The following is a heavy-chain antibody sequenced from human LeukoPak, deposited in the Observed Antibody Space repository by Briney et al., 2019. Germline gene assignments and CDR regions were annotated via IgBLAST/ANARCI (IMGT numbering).Heavy chain of an antibody. J-gene: IGHJ4*02. CDR2: VTPNSANT. CDR3: ARFRYDYGDGPDY. D-gene: IGHD4/OR15-4a*01. CDR1: VYTFTIYD. Sequence: GASVTVSYKASVYTFTIYDINWVRQAAGQGREWMGFVTPNSANTGYPQKLQGRLTMPTNNSIGAAYMELSSLRSEDTAVYYCARFRYDYGDGPDYWGQGTLVTVSS. V-gene: IGHV1-8*01.